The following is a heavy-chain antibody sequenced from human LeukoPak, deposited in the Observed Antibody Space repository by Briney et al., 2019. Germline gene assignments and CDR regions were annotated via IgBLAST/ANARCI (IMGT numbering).Heavy chain of an antibody. V-gene: IGHV4-34*01. Sequence: PSETLSLTCAVYGGSFSGYYWSWIRQPPGKGLEWIGEINHSGSTNYNPSLKSRVAISVDTSKNQFSLKLSSVTAADTAVYYCAREPSYCSSTSCLNWFDPWGQGTLVTVSS. CDR1: GGSFSGYY. D-gene: IGHD2-2*01. CDR3: AREPSYCSSTSCLNWFDP. J-gene: IGHJ5*02. CDR2: INHSGST.